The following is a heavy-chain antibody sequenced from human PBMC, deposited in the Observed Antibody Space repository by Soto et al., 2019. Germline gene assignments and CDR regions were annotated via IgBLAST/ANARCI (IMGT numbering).Heavy chain of an antibody. V-gene: IGHV3-30*18. CDR2: LSYGGSNR. CDR1: GFTFSHFD. J-gene: IGHJ4*02. CDR3: AKVAGNYGDYAFDF. D-gene: IGHD4-17*01. Sequence: QVQLVESGGGVVQPGGSLRLSCEASGFTFSHFDMHWVRQAPGKGLEWVALLSYGGSNRYYADSVMGRFFISRDNSKNTLSLQMNSLRAEDTAAYYCAKVAGNYGDYAFDFWGQGTLVTVSS.